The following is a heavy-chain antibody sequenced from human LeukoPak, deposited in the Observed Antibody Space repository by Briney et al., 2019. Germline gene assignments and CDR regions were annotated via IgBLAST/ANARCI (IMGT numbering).Heavy chain of an antibody. CDR3: ARDSPDLAVAGTYYYYYYGMDV. CDR1: GFTFSSYS. J-gene: IGHJ6*02. V-gene: IGHV3-21*01. D-gene: IGHD6-19*01. Sequence: GGSLRLSCAASGFTFSSYSMNWLRQAPGRGLEWVSSISSSGSYLYYADSLKGRFTISRDNAKNSLYLQMDSLRAEDTAVYFCARDSPDLAVAGTYYYYYYGMDVWGQGTTVTVSS. CDR2: ISSSGSYL.